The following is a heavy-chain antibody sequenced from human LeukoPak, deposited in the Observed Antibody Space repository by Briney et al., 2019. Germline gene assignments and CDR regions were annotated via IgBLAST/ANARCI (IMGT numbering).Heavy chain of an antibody. J-gene: IGHJ4*02. CDR3: AKDIWITFGGVIGLFDY. D-gene: IGHD3-16*02. CDR1: GFTFSSYG. Sequence: GGSLRLSCAASGFTFSSYGMSWVRQAPGKGLEWVSAISGSGGSTYYADSVKGRFTISRDNSKNTLYLQMNSLRAEDTAVYYCAKDIWITFGGVIGLFDYWGQGTLVTVSS. CDR2: ISGSGGST. V-gene: IGHV3-23*01.